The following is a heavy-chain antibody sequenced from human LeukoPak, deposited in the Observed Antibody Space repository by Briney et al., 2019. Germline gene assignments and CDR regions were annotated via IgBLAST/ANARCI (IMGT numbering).Heavy chain of an antibody. Sequence: SETLSLTCTVSGGSVSSGSYYWRWIRQPPGKGLEWIGYIYYSGSTNYNPSLKSRVTISVDTSKNQFSLKLSSVTAADTAVYYCARVDGALDFWSGYYRVDAFDIWGQGTMVTVSS. V-gene: IGHV4-61*01. J-gene: IGHJ3*02. CDR1: GGSVSSGSYY. CDR2: IYYSGST. D-gene: IGHD3-3*01. CDR3: ARVDGALDFWSGYYRVDAFDI.